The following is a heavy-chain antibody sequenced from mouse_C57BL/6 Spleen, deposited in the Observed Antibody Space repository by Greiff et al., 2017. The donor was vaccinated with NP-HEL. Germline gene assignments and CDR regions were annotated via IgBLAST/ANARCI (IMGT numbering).Heavy chain of an antibody. J-gene: IGHJ3*01. CDR3: TDYYGSRGFAY. V-gene: IGHV1-15*01. Sequence: VQLQESGAELVRPGASVTLSCKASGYTFTDYEMHWVKQTPVHGLEWIGAIDPETGGTAYNQKFKGKAILTADKSSSTAYMERRSLTSEDSAVYYCTDYYGSRGFAYWGQGTLVTVSA. CDR1: GYTFTDYE. D-gene: IGHD1-1*01. CDR2: IDPETGGT.